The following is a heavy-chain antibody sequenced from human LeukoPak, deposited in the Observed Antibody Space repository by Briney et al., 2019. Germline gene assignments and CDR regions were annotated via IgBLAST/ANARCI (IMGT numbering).Heavy chain of an antibody. D-gene: IGHD1-26*01. CDR2: IYRDGTT. CDR1: GFTVSSNY. V-gene: IGHV3-53*01. J-gene: IGHJ4*02. Sequence: GGSLRLSCAASGFTVSSNYMSWVRQAPGKGLEWVSVIYRDGTTYYADSVKGRFTISRDNSKNTVYLQMNGLRAEDTAVFYCASSTEWEPIRDYWGPGTLVTVSS. CDR3: ASSTEWEPIRDY.